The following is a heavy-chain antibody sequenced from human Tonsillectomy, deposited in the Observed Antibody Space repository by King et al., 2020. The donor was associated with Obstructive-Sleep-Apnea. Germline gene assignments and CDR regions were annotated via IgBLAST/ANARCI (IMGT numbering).Heavy chain of an antibody. CDR3: ARRYYGSGSYSPFDY. J-gene: IGHJ4*02. V-gene: IGHV4-34*01. CDR1: GGSFSGYY. D-gene: IGHD3-10*01. CDR2: INHSGST. Sequence: VQLQQWGAGLFKPSETLSLTCAVYGGSFSGYYWSWIRQPPGKGLEGVGEINHSGSTKYNPALKSGGTMLGDTSKNQFSLKLSSLTAADTAVYYCARRYYGSGSYSPFDYWGQGNLVTVSS.